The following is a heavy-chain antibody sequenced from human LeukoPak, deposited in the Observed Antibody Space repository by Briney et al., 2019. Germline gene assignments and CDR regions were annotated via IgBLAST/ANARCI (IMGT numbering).Heavy chain of an antibody. D-gene: IGHD3-10*01. CDR3: ARDSPTYTSGTNCFDY. J-gene: IGHJ4*02. CDR1: GFTFSSYE. Sequence: GGSLRLSCAASGFTFSSYEMNWVRQAPGKGLEWVSYISSSGNTIYYADSVKGRFTISRDNAKNSLYLQMNSLRAEDTAVYYCARDSPTYTSGTNCFDYWGQGTLVTVSS. CDR2: ISSSGNTI. V-gene: IGHV3-48*03.